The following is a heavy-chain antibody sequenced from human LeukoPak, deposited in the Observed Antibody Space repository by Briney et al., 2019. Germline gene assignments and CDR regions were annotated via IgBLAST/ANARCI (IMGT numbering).Heavy chain of an antibody. CDR1: GGSISSYY. D-gene: IGHD1-20*01. CDR2: IYYSGST. V-gene: IGHV4-59*01. Sequence: SETLSLTCTVSGGSISSYYWSWLRQPPGKGLEWIGYIYYSGSTNYNPSLKSRVTISVDTSKNQFSLKLSSVTAADTAVYYCARVKYNWNDVTSYYGMDVWGQGTTVTVSS. CDR3: ARVKYNWNDVTSYYGMDV. J-gene: IGHJ6*02.